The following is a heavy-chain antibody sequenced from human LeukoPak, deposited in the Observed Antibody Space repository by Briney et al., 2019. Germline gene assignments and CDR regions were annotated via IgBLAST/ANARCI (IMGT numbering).Heavy chain of an antibody. J-gene: IGHJ4*02. CDR2: FDPEDGEA. CDR3: ATWWNYYFDY. Sequence: ASVKASCKVSGYTLTELSMHWVRQAPGKGLEWMGGFDPEDGEAIYAQKFQGRVTMTEDTSTDTAYMELSSLRSEDTAVYYCATWWNYYFDYWGQGTLVTVSS. V-gene: IGHV1-24*01. CDR1: GYTLTELS. D-gene: IGHD1-7*01.